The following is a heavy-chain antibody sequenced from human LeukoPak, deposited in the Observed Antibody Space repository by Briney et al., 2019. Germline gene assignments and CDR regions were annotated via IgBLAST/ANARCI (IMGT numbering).Heavy chain of an antibody. CDR2: INHSGST. Sequence: PSETLSLTCTVSGYSISSGYYWGWIRQPPGKGLEWIGEINHSGSTNYNPSLKSRVTISVGTSKNQFSLKLSSVTAADTAVYYCARLSSGSYWGASYYYYYYMDVWGKGTTVTISS. J-gene: IGHJ6*03. V-gene: IGHV4-38-2*02. CDR3: ARLSSGSYWGASYYYYYYMDV. CDR1: GYSISSGYY. D-gene: IGHD3-10*02.